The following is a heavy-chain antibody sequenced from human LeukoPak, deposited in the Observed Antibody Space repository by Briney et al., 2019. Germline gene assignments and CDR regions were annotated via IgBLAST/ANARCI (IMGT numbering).Heavy chain of an antibody. Sequence: GGSLRLSCAASGFTVSSNYMSWVRQAPGKGLEWVSVIYSGGSTYYADSVKGRFTISRDHSKNTLYLQMNSLRAEDTAVYYCARHPRHSSGWYFDYWGQGTLVTVSS. CDR3: ARHPRHSSGWYFDY. V-gene: IGHV3-53*01. J-gene: IGHJ4*02. D-gene: IGHD6-19*01. CDR2: IYSGGST. CDR1: GFTVSSNY.